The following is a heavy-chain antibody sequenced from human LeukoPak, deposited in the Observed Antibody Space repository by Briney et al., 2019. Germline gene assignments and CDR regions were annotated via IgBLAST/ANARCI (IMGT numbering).Heavy chain of an antibody. CDR3: ARXKKVITMVRGESWFDP. V-gene: IGHV4-39*01. Sequence: PSETLSLTCTVSGGSISSSSYYWGWIRQPPGKGLEWIGSIYYSGSTYYNPSLKSRVTISVDTSKNQFSLKLSSVTAADTAVDYXARXKKVITMVRGESWFDPWGQGTLVTVSS. J-gene: IGHJ5*02. CDR1: GGSISSSSYY. D-gene: IGHD3-10*01. CDR2: IYYSGST.